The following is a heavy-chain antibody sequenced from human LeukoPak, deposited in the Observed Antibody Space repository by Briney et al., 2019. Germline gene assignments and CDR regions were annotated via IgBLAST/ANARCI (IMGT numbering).Heavy chain of an antibody. CDR2: ISDIGGST. J-gene: IGHJ5*02. CDR1: GFAFSTYA. V-gene: IGHV3-23*01. D-gene: IGHD3-10*01. Sequence: GGSLRLSCAASGFAFSTYAMNWVRQAPGKGLEWVSTISDIGGSTHYAESVKGRFTVSRDSSKNTVYLQMNSLRVEDTAVYYCAKDYYASGSYPTAWGQGTLVTVSS. CDR3: AKDYYASGSYPTA.